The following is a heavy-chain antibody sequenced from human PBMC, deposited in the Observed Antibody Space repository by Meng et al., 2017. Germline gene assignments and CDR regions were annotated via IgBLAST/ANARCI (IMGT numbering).Heavy chain of an antibody. D-gene: IGHD6-13*01. CDR3: ARDEDISAAGKLFGDY. V-gene: IGHV1-2*06. CDR2: INPKSGDT. J-gene: IGHJ4*02. Sequence: VRLVGSGTEVKKPGASMKVSCKASGYTLPDYWLHWVRRAPGQGLEWMGRINPKSGDTHYAQRFQGRVTMTGDTSISTAYMELSGLRSDDTAMYYCARDEDISAAGKLFGDYWGQGTLVTVSS. CDR1: GYTLPDYW.